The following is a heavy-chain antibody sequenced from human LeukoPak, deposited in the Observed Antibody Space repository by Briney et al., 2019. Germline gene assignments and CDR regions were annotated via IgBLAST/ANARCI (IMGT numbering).Heavy chain of an antibody. Sequence: GGSLRLSCAASGFTFSSYSMNWVRQAPGKGLEWVSSISSSSSYIYYADSVKGRFTISRDNSKNTLYLQMNSLRAEDTAVYYCAKLSPITMIVVVIPYYFDYWGQGTLVTVSS. CDR2: ISSSSSYI. V-gene: IGHV3-21*04. CDR3: AKLSPITMIVVVIPYYFDY. D-gene: IGHD3-22*01. CDR1: GFTFSSYS. J-gene: IGHJ4*02.